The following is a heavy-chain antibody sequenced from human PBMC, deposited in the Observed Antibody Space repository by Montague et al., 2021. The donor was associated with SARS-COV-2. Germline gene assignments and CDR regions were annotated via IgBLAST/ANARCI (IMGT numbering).Heavy chain of an antibody. CDR1: GGSISSGGYY. Sequence: TLSLTCTVSGGSISSGGYYWSWIRQHPGKGLEWIGYIYYGGSTYYNPSPKSRVTISVDTSKNQFSLKMSSVTAADTAVYYCARSPEPMIILIITSLNWYFDLWGRGTLVTVSS. CDR2: IYYGGST. V-gene: IGHV4-31*03. CDR3: ARSPEPMIILIITSLNWYFDL. D-gene: IGHD3-22*01. J-gene: IGHJ2*01.